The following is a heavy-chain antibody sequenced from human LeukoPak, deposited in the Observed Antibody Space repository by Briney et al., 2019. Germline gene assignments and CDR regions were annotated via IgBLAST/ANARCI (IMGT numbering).Heavy chain of an antibody. Sequence: ASVKVSCKASGYTLTSYAMHWVRQAPGQRLEWMGWINAGNGNTKYSQKFQGRVTITRDTSASTAYMELSSLRSEDTAVYYCARDISGDGYNWLVYWGQGTLVTVSS. D-gene: IGHD5-24*01. CDR3: ARDISGDGYNWLVY. CDR2: INAGNGNT. CDR1: GYTLTSYA. J-gene: IGHJ4*02. V-gene: IGHV1-3*01.